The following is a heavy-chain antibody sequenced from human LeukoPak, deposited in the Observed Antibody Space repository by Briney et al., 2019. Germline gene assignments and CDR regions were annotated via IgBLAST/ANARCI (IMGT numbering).Heavy chain of an antibody. CDR3: ARDTLQPMVILSDY. CDR2: IYYSGST. Sequence: SETLSLTCTVSGGSISSYYWSWIRQPPGKGLEWIGYIYYSGSTNYNPSLKSRVTISVDTSKNQFSLKLSSVTAADTAVYYCARDTLQPMVILSDYWGQGTLVTVSS. J-gene: IGHJ4*02. D-gene: IGHD5-18*01. CDR1: GGSISSYY. V-gene: IGHV4-59*01.